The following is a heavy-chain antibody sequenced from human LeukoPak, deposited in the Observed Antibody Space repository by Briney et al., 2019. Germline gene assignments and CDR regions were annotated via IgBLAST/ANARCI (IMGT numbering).Heavy chain of an antibody. V-gene: IGHV4-30-4*01. J-gene: IGHJ3*02. CDR1: GGSISSGDYY. Sequence: SQTLSLNCTVSGGSISSGDYYWRWIRQPPGKGLEWIGYIYYSGSTYYNPSLKSRVTISVDTSKNQFSLKLSSVTAADTAVYYCARDAGSHHDAFDIWGQGTMVTVSS. CDR3: ARDAGSHHDAFDI. CDR2: IYYSGST. D-gene: IGHD2-15*01.